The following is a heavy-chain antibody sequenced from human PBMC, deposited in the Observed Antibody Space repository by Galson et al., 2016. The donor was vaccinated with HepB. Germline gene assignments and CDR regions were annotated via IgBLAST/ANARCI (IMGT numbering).Heavy chain of an antibody. CDR3: ARRPATTGAPFDY. CDR1: GYDFTSYW. CDR2: INPRDYDF. J-gene: IGHJ4*02. Sequence: QSGAEVKKPGESLKISCKVPGYDFTSYWIGWVRQMPGKGLEWIGIINPRDYDFRYSPSFQGQVTISVDKSINTAHLQWSSLEASDTAMYYCARRPATTGAPFDYWGQGTLVAVSS. D-gene: IGHD1-14*01. V-gene: IGHV5-51*01.